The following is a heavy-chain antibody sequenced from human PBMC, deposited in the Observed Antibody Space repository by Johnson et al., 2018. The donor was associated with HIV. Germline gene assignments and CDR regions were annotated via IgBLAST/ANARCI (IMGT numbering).Heavy chain of an antibody. CDR3: GRDPTIAWDLKGDAFDI. J-gene: IGHJ3*02. D-gene: IGHD1-26*01. V-gene: IGHV3-48*01. Sequence: VQLVESGGGVVRPGGSLRLSCAASGFTFSSYAMSWVRQAPGKGLEWVSYISYSGSNIDYADSVKGRFTISRDNSKNTLYLQMNSLRAEDTAVYCCGRDPTIAWDLKGDAFDIWGQGTMVTVSS. CDR1: GFTFSSYA. CDR2: ISYSGSNI.